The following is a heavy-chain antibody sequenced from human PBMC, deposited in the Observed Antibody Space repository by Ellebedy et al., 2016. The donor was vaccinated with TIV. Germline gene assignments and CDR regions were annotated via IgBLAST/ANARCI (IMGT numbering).Heavy chain of an antibody. CDR2: IYPGNSDT. CDR3: ASDIRGSRYGCGNCFFDS. J-gene: IGHJ4*02. Sequence: PGGSLRLSCTTSGYTFSTYWIAWVRQVPGKGLEWMAMIYPGNSDTLYSPSFEGQVIISTDTAITTAYLQWSSLKASDTAMYFRASDIRGSRYGCGNCFFDSWGQGTLVTASS. V-gene: IGHV5-51*01. CDR1: GYTFSTYW. D-gene: IGHD2-21*01.